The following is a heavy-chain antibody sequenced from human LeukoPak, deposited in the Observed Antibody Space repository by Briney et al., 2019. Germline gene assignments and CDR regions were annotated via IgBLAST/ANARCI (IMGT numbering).Heavy chain of an antibody. V-gene: IGHV3-23*01. CDR1: GFTFSSYA. Sequence: PGGSLRLSCAASGFTFSSYATSWVRQAPGKGLEWVSAISGSGGSTYYADSVKGRFTISRDNSKNTLYLQMNSLRAEDTAVYYCAKDRKTCSSTSCYAFPGCWFDPWGQGTLATVSS. J-gene: IGHJ5*02. D-gene: IGHD2-2*01. CDR2: ISGSGGST. CDR3: AKDRKTCSSTSCYAFPGCWFDP.